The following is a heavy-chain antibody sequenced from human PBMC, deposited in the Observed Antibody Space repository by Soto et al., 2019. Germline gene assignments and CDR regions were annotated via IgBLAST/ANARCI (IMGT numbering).Heavy chain of an antibody. CDR3: ARDLYSTSWYVRAFDM. J-gene: IGHJ3*02. D-gene: IGHD6-13*01. CDR1: ENTFSTYS. CDR2: INPTTTTT. Sequence: QVHLVQSGAEVKKPGTSVKVSCKASENTFSTYSLHWVRQAPGQGLEWMGVINPTTTTTTDAQKCQGRVTMTGXTXAXXVFLELSSLRCGDTAVYFCARDLYSTSWYVRAFDMWGQGTMVTVSS. V-gene: IGHV1-46*03.